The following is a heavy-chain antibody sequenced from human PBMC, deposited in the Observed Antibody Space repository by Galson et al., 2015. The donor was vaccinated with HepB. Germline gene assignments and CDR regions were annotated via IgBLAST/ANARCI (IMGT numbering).Heavy chain of an antibody. V-gene: IGHV3-15*01. CDR2: ISRKTDGGTA. CDR1: GFTMSSVW. D-gene: IGHD3-22*01. CDR3: TTAAHYYEGNYFDY. J-gene: IGHJ4*02. Sequence: SLRLSCEGAGFTMSSVWISWVGQAPGTGLEWVGRISRKTDGGTAEVTAPGKGRFTISRDGSKNTLYLQMNSLKTEDTAVYFCTTAAHYYEGNYFDYWGQGTLVTVSS.